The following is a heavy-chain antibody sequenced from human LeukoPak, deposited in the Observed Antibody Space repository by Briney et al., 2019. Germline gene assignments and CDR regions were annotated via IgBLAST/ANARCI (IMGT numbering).Heavy chain of an antibody. CDR1: GYTFTSYG. J-gene: IGHJ5*02. Sequence: PRASVKVSCKASGYTFTSYGISWVRQAPGQGLEWMGWISAYNGNTNYAQKLQGRVTMTTDTSTSTAYMELRSLRSDDTAVYYCARVTGKWEPDRTWFDPWGQGTLVTVSS. V-gene: IGHV1-18*01. CDR3: ARVTGKWEPDRTWFDP. D-gene: IGHD1-26*01. CDR2: ISAYNGNT.